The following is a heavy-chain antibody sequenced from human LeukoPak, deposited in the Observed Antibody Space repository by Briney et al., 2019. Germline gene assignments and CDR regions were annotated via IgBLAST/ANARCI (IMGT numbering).Heavy chain of an antibody. D-gene: IGHD5-12*01. CDR1: GGSINNYY. V-gene: IGHV4-34*01. Sequence: SETLSLTCTVSGGSINNYYWNWIRQPPGKGLEWIGEINHSGSTNYNPSLKSRVTISVDTSKNQFSLKLSSVTAADTAVYYCARHLEYSGYGLDYWGQGTLVTVSS. J-gene: IGHJ4*02. CDR3: ARHLEYSGYGLDY. CDR2: INHSGST.